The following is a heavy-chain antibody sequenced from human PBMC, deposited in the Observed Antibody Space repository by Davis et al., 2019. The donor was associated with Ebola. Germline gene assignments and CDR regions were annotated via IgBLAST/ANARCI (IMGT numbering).Heavy chain of an antibody. CDR1: RGTFNSFA. V-gene: IGHV1-69*13. CDR2: IIPMFRSP. D-gene: IGHD3-22*01. CDR3: ARGTNYYDSSGAFDI. J-gene: IGHJ3*02. Sequence: SVKVSCKTSRGTFNSFAITWVRQAPGQRLEWIGGIIPMFRSPNYNQKFQGRVTITADDSTKTAYMELSGLRSEDTAVYHCARGTNYYDSSGAFDIWGQGTTVSVSS.